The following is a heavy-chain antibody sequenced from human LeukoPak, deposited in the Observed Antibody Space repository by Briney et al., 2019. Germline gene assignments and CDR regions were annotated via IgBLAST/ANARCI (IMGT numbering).Heavy chain of an antibody. CDR2: IYHSGNT. CDR3: ARVAGSGSPPLDY. D-gene: IGHD3-10*01. J-gene: IGHJ4*02. CDR1: GGSISSYY. V-gene: IGHV4-59*08. Sequence: SETLSLTCTVSGGSISSYYWSWIRQPPGKGLEWIGYIYHSGNTHYNPSLKSRVTISVDTSKNQFSLKLSSVTAADTAVYYCARVAGSGSPPLDYWGQGTLVTVSS.